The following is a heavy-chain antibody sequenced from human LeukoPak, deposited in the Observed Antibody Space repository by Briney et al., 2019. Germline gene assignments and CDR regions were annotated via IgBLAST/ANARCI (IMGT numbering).Heavy chain of an antibody. CDR3: ARDVGESSSYADY. CDR2: ISSSSSYI. J-gene: IGHJ4*02. CDR1: GFTFSSYS. Sequence: GGSLRLSCAASGFTFSSYSMNWVRQAPGKGLEWVSSISSSSSYIYYADSVKGRFTISRDNAKNSLYLQMNSLRAEDTAIYYCARDVGESSSYADYWGQGTLVTVSS. V-gene: IGHV3-21*01. D-gene: IGHD3-22*01.